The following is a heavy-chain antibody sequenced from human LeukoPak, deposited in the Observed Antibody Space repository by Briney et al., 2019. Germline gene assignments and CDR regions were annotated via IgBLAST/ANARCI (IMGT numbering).Heavy chain of an antibody. V-gene: IGHV3-43*01. J-gene: IGHJ4*02. CDR2: ISWDGVTT. Sequence: GGSLRLSCAASGLTFDDYTMHWVRQAPGKGLEWVSLISWDGVTTYYAHSVKGRFTISRDSSKNSLFLQMNSLRTEDTALYYCARDKTGTGIDYWGQGTLVTVSS. CDR3: ARDKTGTGIDY. CDR1: GLTFDDYT. D-gene: IGHD1-7*01.